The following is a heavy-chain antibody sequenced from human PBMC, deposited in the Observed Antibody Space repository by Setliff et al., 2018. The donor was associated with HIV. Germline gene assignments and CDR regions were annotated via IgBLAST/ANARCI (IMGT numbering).Heavy chain of an antibody. CDR3: ARLGYYHFWSGPEGYMDV. CDR1: GYSFTSHW. D-gene: IGHD3-3*01. CDR2: IYPDDSDT. J-gene: IGHJ6*03. V-gene: IGHV5-51*01. Sequence: HGESLKISCKASGYSFTSHWVAWVRQTAGKGLEWMGIIYPDDSDTRYSQAFQGQVTISVDKSISTAYLQWSSLKASDTAMYYCARLGYYHFWSGPEGYMDVWGKGTTVTVSS.